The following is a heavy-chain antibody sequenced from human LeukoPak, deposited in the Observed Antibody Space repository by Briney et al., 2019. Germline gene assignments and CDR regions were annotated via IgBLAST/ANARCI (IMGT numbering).Heavy chain of an antibody. CDR2: INPNSGGT. Sequence: ASVKVSCKASGYTSTGYYMHWVRQAPGQGLEWMGWINPNSGGTNYAQKFQGRVTMTRDTSISTAYMELSRLRSDDTAVYHCAVPKQQYFQYNWFDPWGQGTLVTVSS. CDR3: AVPKQQYFQYNWFDP. J-gene: IGHJ5*02. V-gene: IGHV1-2*02. CDR1: GYTSTGYY. D-gene: IGHD2/OR15-2a*01.